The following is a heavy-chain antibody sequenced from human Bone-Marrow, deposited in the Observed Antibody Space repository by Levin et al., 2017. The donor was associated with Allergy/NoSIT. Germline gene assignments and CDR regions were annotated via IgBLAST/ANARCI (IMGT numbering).Heavy chain of an antibody. Sequence: SQTLSLTCTVSGGSISSGGYYWSWIRQHPGKGLEWIGYIYYSGSTYYNPSLKSRVTISVDTSKNQFSLKLSSVTAADTAVYYCARGPYSSGWYYFDYWGQGTLVTVSS. J-gene: IGHJ4*02. CDR3: ARGPYSSGWYYFDY. CDR2: IYYSGST. D-gene: IGHD6-19*01. V-gene: IGHV4-31*03. CDR1: GGSISSGGYY.